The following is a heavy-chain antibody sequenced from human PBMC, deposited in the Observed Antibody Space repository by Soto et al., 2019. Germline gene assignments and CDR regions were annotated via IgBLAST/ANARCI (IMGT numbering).Heavy chain of an antibody. CDR1: GFTFSSYW. V-gene: IGHV3-74*01. CDR2: INDDGRRT. CDR3: ARRHRPSYTSDY. D-gene: IGHD4-4*01. Sequence: QPGWSLRLSCAASGFTFSSYWMHWVRQAPGKGLEWVSRINDDGRRTSYAHSVKVRFTSSRDNAQNTLYLQMNSLRDDDTAIYYCARRHRPSYTSDYWGQGTLVTVSS. J-gene: IGHJ4*02.